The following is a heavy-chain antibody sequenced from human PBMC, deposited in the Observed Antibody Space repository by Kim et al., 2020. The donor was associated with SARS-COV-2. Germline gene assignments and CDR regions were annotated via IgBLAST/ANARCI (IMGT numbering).Heavy chain of an antibody. D-gene: IGHD2-2*01. CDR3: AKPPPYCSSTSCYLEDY. CDR1: GFTFSSYA. J-gene: IGHJ4*02. CDR2: ISGSGGST. V-gene: IGHV3-23*01. Sequence: GGSLRLSCAASGFTFSSYAMSWVRQAPGKGLEWVSAISGSGGSTYYADSVKGRFTISRDNSKNTLYLQMNSLRAEDTAVYYCAKPPPYCSSTSCYLEDYWGQGTLVTVSS.